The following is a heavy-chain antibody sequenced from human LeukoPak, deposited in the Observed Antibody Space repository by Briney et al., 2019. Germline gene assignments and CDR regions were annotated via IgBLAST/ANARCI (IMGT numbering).Heavy chain of an antibody. V-gene: IGHV4-31*03. CDR2: IYYSGST. Sequence: SETLSLTCTASGGSISSGGYYWSWIRQHPGKGLEWIGYIYYSGSTYYNPSLKSRVTISVDASKNQFSLKLSSVTAADTAVYYCARDWVVVAATHDYGMDVWGQGTTVTVSS. D-gene: IGHD2-15*01. CDR3: ARDWVVVAATHDYGMDV. CDR1: GGSISSGGYY. J-gene: IGHJ6*02.